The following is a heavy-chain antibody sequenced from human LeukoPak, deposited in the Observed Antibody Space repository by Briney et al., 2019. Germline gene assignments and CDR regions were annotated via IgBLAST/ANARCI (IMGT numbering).Heavy chain of an antibody. CDR3: ARDYYASGTHDF. Sequence: GGPRRLSCAAPGFTFSSYWMTWFRQPPGKGREGLANIKQEGSAKTYVGSVQGRFTISRDNAKTSLYLQMNSLRAEDTAVYYCARDYYASGTHDFWGQGTLVTVSS. CDR2: IKQEGSAK. V-gene: IGHV3-7*04. D-gene: IGHD3-10*01. J-gene: IGHJ4*02. CDR1: GFTFSSYW.